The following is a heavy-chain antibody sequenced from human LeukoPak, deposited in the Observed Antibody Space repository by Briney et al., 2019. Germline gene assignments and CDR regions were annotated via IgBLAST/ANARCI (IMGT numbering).Heavy chain of an antibody. CDR1: DGSTTGYY. CDR3: ARRVVPAVGYYYYGMDV. V-gene: IGHV4-30-4*01. J-gene: IGHJ6*02. CDR2: IYYSGST. Sequence: SETLSLTCSVSDGSTTGYYWSWIRQPPGKGLEWIGYIYYSGSTYYNPSLKSRVTISVDTSKNQFSLRLSSVTAADTAVYYCARRVVPAVGYYYYGMDVWGQGTTVTVSS. D-gene: IGHD2-2*01.